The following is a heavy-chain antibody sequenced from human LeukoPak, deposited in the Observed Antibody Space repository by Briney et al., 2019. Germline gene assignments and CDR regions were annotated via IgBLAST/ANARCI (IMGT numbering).Heavy chain of an antibody. CDR2: INSDGSST. V-gene: IGHV3-74*01. J-gene: IGHJ5*02. Sequence: PGGSLRLSCEASGFTFSSYWMHWVRQAPGKGLVWVSHINSDGSSTNYADSVKGRFTISRDNAKNTLYLQMNSLRAEDTAVYYCARTGIAARPTVWFDPWGQGTLVTVSS. CDR1: GFTFSSYW. CDR3: ARTGIAARPTVWFDP. D-gene: IGHD6-6*01.